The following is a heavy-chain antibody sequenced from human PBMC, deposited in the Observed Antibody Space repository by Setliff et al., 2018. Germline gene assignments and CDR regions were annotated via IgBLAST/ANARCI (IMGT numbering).Heavy chain of an antibody. CDR1: SGSIINYY. CDR3: ARGCAAGACYSDYYYYMDV. J-gene: IGHJ6*03. V-gene: IGHV4-59*01. Sequence: SETLSLTCTVSSGSIINYYWSWIRQPPGRPLEWIGYIQYDGTTDYNPSLDSRVTMSVDTSKNQFSLKLKSVTAADTAMYYCARGCAAGACYSDYYYYMDVWGKGTTVTVSS. D-gene: IGHD2-15*01. CDR2: IQYDGTT.